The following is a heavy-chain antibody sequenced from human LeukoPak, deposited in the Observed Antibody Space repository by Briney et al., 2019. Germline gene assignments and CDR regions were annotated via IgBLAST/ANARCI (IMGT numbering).Heavy chain of an antibody. CDR1: GGSVRSDISH. Sequence: SETLSLTCSVSGGSVRSDISHWSWIRQPPGKGLEWIAYVHYSGSASYNPSLESRVTISLDKSQNQFSLELTSVTAADTAVYYCARNRGWYAKDVWGQGAAVTVSS. CDR3: ARNRGWYAKDV. CDR2: VHYSGSA. D-gene: IGHD6-19*01. J-gene: IGHJ6*02. V-gene: IGHV4-61*01.